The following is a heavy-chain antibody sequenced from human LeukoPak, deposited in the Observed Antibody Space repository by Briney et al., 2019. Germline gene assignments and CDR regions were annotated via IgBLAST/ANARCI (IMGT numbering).Heavy chain of an antibody. CDR3: ARAGVAVAGGGWFDP. V-gene: IGHV4-59*01. J-gene: IGHJ5*02. CDR1: GGSISSYY. CDR2: IYYSGST. Sequence: SETLSLTCTVSGGSISSYYWSWIRQPPGKGLEWIGYIYYSGSTNYNPSLKSRVTISVDTSKNQFSLKLSSVTAADTAVYYCARAGVAVAGGGWFDPWGQGTLVIVSS. D-gene: IGHD6-19*01.